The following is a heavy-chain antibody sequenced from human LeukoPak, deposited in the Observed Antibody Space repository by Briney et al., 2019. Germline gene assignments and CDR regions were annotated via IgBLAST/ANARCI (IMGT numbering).Heavy chain of an antibody. D-gene: IGHD2-15*01. V-gene: IGHV4-30-2*05. CDR1: GGSISSGGYS. Sequence: PSETLSLTCAVSGGSISSGGYSWSWIRQPPGKGLEWIGYIYDSGSTYYNPSLKSRITISVDTSENRFSLKLSSVTATDTAVYYCARDCSGGSCYGAFDIWGQGTMVTVSS. CDR3: ARDCSGGSCYGAFDI. CDR2: IYDSGST. J-gene: IGHJ3*02.